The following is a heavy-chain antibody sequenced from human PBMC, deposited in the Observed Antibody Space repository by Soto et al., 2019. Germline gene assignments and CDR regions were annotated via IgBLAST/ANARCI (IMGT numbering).Heavy chain of an antibody. Sequence: PGESLKISCKGSGYSFTSYWIGWVRQMPGKGLEWMGIIYPGDSDTRYSPSFQGQVTISADKSISTAYLQWSSLKASDTAMYYCARQFYYYARSGYYVEYWGQGTLVTVSS. CDR1: GYSFTSYW. D-gene: IGHD3-22*01. CDR2: IYPGDSDT. CDR3: ARQFYYYARSGYYVEY. V-gene: IGHV5-51*01. J-gene: IGHJ4*02.